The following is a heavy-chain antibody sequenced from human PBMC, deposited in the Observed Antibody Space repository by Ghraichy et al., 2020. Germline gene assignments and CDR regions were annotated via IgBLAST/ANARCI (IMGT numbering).Heavy chain of an antibody. CDR3: ARGLLGYCSSISCYGFDY. Sequence: PETLSLTCSVSGGSIRNSSYYWGWIRQPPGKGLEWIGNIYYSGSAYYNPSLKSRVTISVDTSRNQFSLNLRSVTAADTAFYYCARGLLGYCSSISCYGFDYWGQGPLVTVSS. V-gene: IGHV4-39*01. CDR2: IYYSGSA. J-gene: IGHJ4*02. D-gene: IGHD2-2*01. CDR1: GGSIRNSSYY.